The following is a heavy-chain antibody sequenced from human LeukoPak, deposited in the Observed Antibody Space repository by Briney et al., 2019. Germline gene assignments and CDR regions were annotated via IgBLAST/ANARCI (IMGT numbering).Heavy chain of an antibody. CDR1: GYTFTGYY. D-gene: IGHD6-19*01. CDR2: INPNSGGT. CDR3: ARDAVSVAGGWFDP. J-gene: IGHJ5*02. Sequence: ASVKVSCKASGYTFTGYYMHWVRQAPGQGLEWMGWINPNSGGTNYAQKFQGRVTMTRDTSISTAYMELSRLRSDDTAVYYCARDAVSVAGGWFDPWGQGTLVTVSS. V-gene: IGHV1-2*02.